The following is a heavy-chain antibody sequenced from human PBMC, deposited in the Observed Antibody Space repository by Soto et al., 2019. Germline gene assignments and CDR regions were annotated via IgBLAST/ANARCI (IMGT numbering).Heavy chain of an antibody. CDR3: PCGYVGGDLTVTAGEFGRF. J-gene: IGHJ4*02. CDR2: FNPKTGGT. Sequence: AAVQVSCQASGHTFSGYYLQRGRHAPGHGLEWMGCFNPKTGGTHYAQQFQERVSMTMGTSHSEVYMALRSLRRAGMPVYFFPCGYVGGDLTVTAGEFGRFWGQGTLVTVSS. V-gene: IGHV1-2*02. CDR1: GHTFSGYY. D-gene: IGHD2-21*02.